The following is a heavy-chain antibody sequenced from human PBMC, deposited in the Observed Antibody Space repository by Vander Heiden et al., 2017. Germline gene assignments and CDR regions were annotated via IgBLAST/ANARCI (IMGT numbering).Heavy chain of an antibody. D-gene: IGHD3-3*01. J-gene: IGHJ3*01. V-gene: IGHV3-64D*06. CDR3: AGSSYQDAFDV. CDR2: INTNGDRT. CDR1: TFTFSAYT. Sequence: EVQLVASGGGLVEPGGSLRLSCLGSTFTFSAYTVHWVRQAPGKGLEYIASINTNGDRTYTADSVKGRFTISRDNSKNTLYLLMSSLRAEDTAIYYCAGSSYQDAFDVWGQGTVVTVSS.